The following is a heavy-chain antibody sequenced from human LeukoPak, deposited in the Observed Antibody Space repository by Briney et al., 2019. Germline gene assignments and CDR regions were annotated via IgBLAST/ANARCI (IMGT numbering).Heavy chain of an antibody. D-gene: IGHD6-6*01. CDR2: IYYSGST. V-gene: IGHV4-59*01. CDR3: ARQYSSSSKVFDY. J-gene: IGHJ4*02. Sequence: SETLSLTCTVSGGSISSYYWSWIRQPPGKGLEWIGYIYYSGSTNYNPSLKSRVTISVDTSKNQFSLKLSSVTPADTAVYYCARQYSSSSKVFDYWGQGTLVTVSS. CDR1: GGSISSYY.